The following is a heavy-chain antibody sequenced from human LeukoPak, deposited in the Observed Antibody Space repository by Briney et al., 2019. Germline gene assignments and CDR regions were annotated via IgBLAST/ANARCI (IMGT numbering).Heavy chain of an antibody. V-gene: IGHV3-30-3*01. CDR1: GFTFSTYA. J-gene: IGHJ4*02. D-gene: IGHD6-19*01. Sequence: PGGSLRLSCTASGFTFSTYAMHWVRQSPGKGLEWVAVISYDGSNTYSADSVKGRFTISRDNSKNTLFLQMNSLRAEDTAVYYCARDPIAVALLDANFDYWGQGTLVTVSS. CDR3: ARDPIAVALLDANFDY. CDR2: ISYDGSNT.